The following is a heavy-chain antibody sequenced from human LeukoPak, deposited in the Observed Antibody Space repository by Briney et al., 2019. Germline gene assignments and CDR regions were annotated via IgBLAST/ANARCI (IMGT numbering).Heavy chain of an antibody. CDR1: GGSISSGGYY. J-gene: IGHJ4*02. CDR2: IYHSGST. Sequence: SETLSLTCTVSGGSISSGGYYWSWIRQPPGKGLEWIGYIYHSGSTYYNPSLKSRVTISVDRSKNQFSLKLSSVTAADTAVYYCARAVEGVPAAYFDYWGQGTLVTVSS. V-gene: IGHV4-30-2*01. CDR3: ARAVEGVPAAYFDY. D-gene: IGHD2-2*01.